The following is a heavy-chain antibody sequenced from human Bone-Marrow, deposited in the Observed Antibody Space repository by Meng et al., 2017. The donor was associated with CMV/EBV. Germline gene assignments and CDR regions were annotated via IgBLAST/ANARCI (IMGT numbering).Heavy chain of an antibody. CDR2: IYYSGST. V-gene: IGHV4-61*01. D-gene: IGHD4-23*01. J-gene: IGHJ4*02. CDR1: GGSVSSGSYY. Sequence: SETLSLTCTVSGGSVSSGSYYWSWIRQPPGKGLEWIGYIYYSGSTNYNPSLKSRVTISVDTSKNQFSLKLSSVTAADTAVYYCARLANSGYRNYWGQGTLVTVSS. CDR3: ARLANSGYRNY.